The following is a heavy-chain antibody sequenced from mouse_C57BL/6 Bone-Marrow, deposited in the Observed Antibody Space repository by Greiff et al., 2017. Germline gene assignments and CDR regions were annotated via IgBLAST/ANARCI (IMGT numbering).Heavy chain of an antibody. Sequence: VQLQQSGPELVKPGASVQISCKASGYAFSSSWMNWVKQRPGKGLEWIGRLYPGDGDTNYNGKFKGKATLTADKSSSTAYMQLSSLTSEDSAVYFCARGGYDAWFAYWGQGTLVTVSA. CDR1: GYAFSSSW. CDR2: LYPGDGDT. V-gene: IGHV1-82*01. CDR3: ARGGYDAWFAY. J-gene: IGHJ3*01. D-gene: IGHD2-2*01.